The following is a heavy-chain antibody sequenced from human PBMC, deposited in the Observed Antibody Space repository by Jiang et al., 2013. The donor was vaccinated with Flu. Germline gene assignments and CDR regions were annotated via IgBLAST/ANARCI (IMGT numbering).Heavy chain of an antibody. V-gene: IGHV2-5*01. Sequence: KPTQTLTLTCTFSGFSLSTRGVGVGWIRQPPGKALEWLAVIYWNDDKRYSPSLKSRLTITKDTSKNQVVLTMTNMDPVDTATYYCAHRLTSNWFDPWGQGTLVTVS. J-gene: IGHJ5*02. CDR3: AHRLTSNWFDP. CDR2: IYWNDDK. CDR1: GFSLSTRGVG.